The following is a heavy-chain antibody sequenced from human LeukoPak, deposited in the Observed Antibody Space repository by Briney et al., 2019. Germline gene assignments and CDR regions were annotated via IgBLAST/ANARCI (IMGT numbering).Heavy chain of an antibody. CDR1: GGTFSSYA. CDR3: AMAGYCSSTSCYTGSGPYYYYGMDV. J-gene: IGHJ6*02. D-gene: IGHD2-2*02. Sequence: SVKVSCKASGGTFSSYAISWVRQAPGQGHEWMGRIIPIFGIANCAQKFQGRVTITADKSTSTAYMELSSLRSEDTAVYYCAMAGYCSSTSCYTGSGPYYYYGMDVWGQGTTVTVSS. V-gene: IGHV1-69*04. CDR2: IIPIFGIA.